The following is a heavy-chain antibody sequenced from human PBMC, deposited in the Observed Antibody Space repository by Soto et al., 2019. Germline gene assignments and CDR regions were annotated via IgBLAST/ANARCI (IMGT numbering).Heavy chain of an antibody. Sequence: EVQLVESGGALVKPGGSLRLSCAASGFSFGIYTMNWVRQAPGKGLEWVASVGTTSPYIYYADSVRGRFTISRDNAKNPLLLQMNSLRAEDTAVYYCARVMCGDCSAYYYYSMDVWGQGTTVTVSS. CDR1: GFSFGIYT. V-gene: IGHV3-21*01. D-gene: IGHD2-21*02. CDR2: VGTTSPYI. J-gene: IGHJ6*02. CDR3: ARVMCGDCSAYYYYSMDV.